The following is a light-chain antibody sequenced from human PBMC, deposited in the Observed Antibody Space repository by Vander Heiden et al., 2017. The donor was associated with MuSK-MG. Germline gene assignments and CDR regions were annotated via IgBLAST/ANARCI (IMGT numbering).Light chain of an antibody. J-gene: IGKJ5*01. CDR2: GAS. V-gene: IGKV3-20*01. Sequence: EIVLTQSPGTLSLSPGERATLSCRASQSVSSSYLAWYQQKPGQAPRLLIYGASSRATGIADRFGGSGSGTDFTLTISRLEPEDFAVYYCQQYGSSPPITFGQGTRLEIK. CDR1: QSVSSSY. CDR3: QQYGSSPPIT.